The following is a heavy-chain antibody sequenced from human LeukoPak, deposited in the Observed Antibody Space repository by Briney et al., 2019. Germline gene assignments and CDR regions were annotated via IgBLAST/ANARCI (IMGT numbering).Heavy chain of an antibody. CDR2: INSSGGTT. CDR3: ARGGWYYFDY. V-gene: IGHV1-46*01. Sequence: ASVKVSCKASGYTFTGYYMHWVRQAPRQGLEWMGIINSSGGTTSYAQKFQGRVTMTRDTSTSTVYMELCSLRSEDTAVYYCARGGWYYFDYWGQGTLVTVSS. CDR1: GYTFTGYY. J-gene: IGHJ4*02. D-gene: IGHD6-19*01.